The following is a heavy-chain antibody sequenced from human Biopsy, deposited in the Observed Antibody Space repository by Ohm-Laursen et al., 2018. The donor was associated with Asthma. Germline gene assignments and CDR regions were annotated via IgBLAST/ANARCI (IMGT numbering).Heavy chain of an antibody. CDR3: ARTHERWTSIQDDALDI. D-gene: IGHD4-23*01. CDR1: GFTFSIYD. Sequence: SLRLPCAASGFTFSIYDIHWVRQAPGKGLEWVAVISYDGGNKFYGDSVKGRFTLSRDNSRNTLYLQMNSLRVEDTAIYYCARTHERWTSIQDDALDIWGQGTMVIASS. V-gene: IGHV3-30*03. CDR2: ISYDGGNK. J-gene: IGHJ3*02.